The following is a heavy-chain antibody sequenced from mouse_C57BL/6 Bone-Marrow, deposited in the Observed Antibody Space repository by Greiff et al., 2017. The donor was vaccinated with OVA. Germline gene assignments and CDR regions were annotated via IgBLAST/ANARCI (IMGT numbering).Heavy chain of an antibody. CDR3: ARGTGAWFGY. CDR1: GFTFSDYG. Sequence: EVMLVESGGGLVKPGGSLKLSCAASGFTFSDYGMHWVRQAPEQGLEWVAYISSGSSTIYYADTVKGRFTISRDNAKNTLFLQMTSLRSEDTAMYYCARGTGAWFGYWGQGTLVTVSA. V-gene: IGHV5-17*01. CDR2: ISSGSSTI. D-gene: IGHD4-1*01. J-gene: IGHJ3*01.